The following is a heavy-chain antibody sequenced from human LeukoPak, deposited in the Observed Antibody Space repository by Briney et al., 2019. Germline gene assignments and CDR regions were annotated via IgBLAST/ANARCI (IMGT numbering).Heavy chain of an antibody. CDR1: GFTFSSSW. CDR2: INNDGNNR. D-gene: IGHD5-24*01. Sequence: PGGSLRLSCSASGFTFSSSWVHWVRQAPGKGLVWVSRINNDGNNRNYADSVKGRFTISRDNAKNALYLQMDNLRAEDAAVYYCARPQDGYNGFDCWGQGTLVTVSS. CDR3: ARPQDGYNGFDC. V-gene: IGHV3-74*01. J-gene: IGHJ4*02.